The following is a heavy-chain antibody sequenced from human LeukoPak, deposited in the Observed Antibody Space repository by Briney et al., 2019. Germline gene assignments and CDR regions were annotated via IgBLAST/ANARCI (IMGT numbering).Heavy chain of an antibody. CDR1: GFTFSSYG. D-gene: IGHD3-10*01. V-gene: IGHV3-30*02. Sequence: PGGSLRLSCAASGFTFSSYGMHWVRQAPGKGLEWVAFIRYDGTNKYYADSVKGRFTLSRDNSKNTVFLQMSSLRAEDTAVYYCARAEPSPSSLVRGVIDCWGQGTLVTVSS. CDR2: IRYDGTNK. CDR3: ARAEPSPSSLVRGVIDC. J-gene: IGHJ4*02.